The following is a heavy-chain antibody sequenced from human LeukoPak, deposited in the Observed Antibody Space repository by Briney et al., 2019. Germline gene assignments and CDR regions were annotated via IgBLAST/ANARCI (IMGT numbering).Heavy chain of an antibody. J-gene: IGHJ6*02. Sequence: SETLSLTCTVSGGSVSSSSSYWSWIRQPPGKGLEWIGNIYNTGSTNYNPSLKSRVTISVDTSKNQFSLKLTSVTAADTAVYYCARVRYCSGSRCYNYYYYGMDVWGQGTTVTVSS. V-gene: IGHV4-61*01. CDR3: ARVRYCSGSRCYNYYYYGMDV. CDR2: IYNTGST. CDR1: GGSVSSSSSY. D-gene: IGHD2-15*01.